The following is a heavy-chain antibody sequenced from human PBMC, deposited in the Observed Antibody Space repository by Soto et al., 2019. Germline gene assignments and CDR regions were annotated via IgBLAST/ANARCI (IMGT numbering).Heavy chain of an antibody. CDR1: GGSFSGYY. Sequence: PSETLSLTCAVYGGSFSGYYWSWIRQPPGKGLEWIGEINHSGSTNYNPSPKSRVTISVDTSKNQFSLKLSSVTAADTAVYYCARETNPLTGDYNWFDPWGQGTLVTVSS. CDR3: ARETNPLTGDYNWFDP. CDR2: INHSGST. D-gene: IGHD7-27*01. V-gene: IGHV4-34*01. J-gene: IGHJ5*02.